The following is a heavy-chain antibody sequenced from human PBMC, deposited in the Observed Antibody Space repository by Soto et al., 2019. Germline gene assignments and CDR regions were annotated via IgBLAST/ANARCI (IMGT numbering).Heavy chain of an antibody. CDR3: ARWEQPLFDY. CDR1: GFNVSAYT. D-gene: IGHD1-26*01. V-gene: IGHV3-30-3*01. J-gene: IGHJ4*02. Sequence: QVKLVESGGGVVQPGRSLRLSCAASGFNVSAYTMHWVRQAPGKGLEWVAVISSDGYHKYYTDSVKGRFTISRDTSTNTLYLQMNSLRAEDTAVYYCARWEQPLFDYWGQGTLVTVSS. CDR2: ISSDGYHK.